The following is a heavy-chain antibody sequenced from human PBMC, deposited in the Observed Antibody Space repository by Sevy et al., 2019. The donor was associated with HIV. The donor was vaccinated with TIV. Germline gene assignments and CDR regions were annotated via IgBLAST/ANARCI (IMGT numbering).Heavy chain of an antibody. CDR3: ARARAGNIAVGEGPY. CDR1: GFTFSSYA. J-gene: IGHJ4*02. Sequence: GGYLRLSCAASGFTFSSYAMHWVRQAPGKGLEWVAVISYDGSNKYYADSVKGRFTICRDNSKNTLYLQMNSLRAEDTAVYYCARARAGNIAVGEGPYWGQGTLVTVSS. CDR2: ISYDGSNK. D-gene: IGHD6-19*01. V-gene: IGHV3-30-3*01.